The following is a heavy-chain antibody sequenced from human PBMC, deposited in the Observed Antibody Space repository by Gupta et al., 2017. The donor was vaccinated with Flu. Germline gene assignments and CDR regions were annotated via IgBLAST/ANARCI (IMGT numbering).Heavy chain of an antibody. J-gene: IGHJ4*02. V-gene: IGHV4-59*08. CDR2: IYYSGST. D-gene: IGHD5-18*01. CDR3: ARHAGYSYGHPTDFDY. CDR1: GGSISSYY. Sequence: QVQLQESGPGLVKPSETLSLTCTVSGGSISSYYWSWIRQPPGKGLEWIGYIYYSGSTNYNPSLKSRVTISVDTSKNQFSLKLSSVTAADTAVYYCARHAGYSYGHPTDFDYWGQGTLVTVSS.